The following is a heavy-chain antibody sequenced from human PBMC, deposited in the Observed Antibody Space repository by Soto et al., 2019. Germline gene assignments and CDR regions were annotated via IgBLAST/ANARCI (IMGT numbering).Heavy chain of an antibody. V-gene: IGHV1-69*04. J-gene: IGHJ4*02. CDR2: VNPILSMS. D-gene: IGHD3-10*01. Sequence: QVQLVQSGAEVKRPGSSVKVSCKASGDTFRFYAINWVRQAPGLGLEWMGRVNPILSMSNYAQRFQGRVTMPADKSTSTAYMALSGLRSEDTAMYYCATSYGSGYRAFDYWGQGALVTVSS. CDR3: ATSYGSGYRAFDY. CDR1: GDTFRFYA.